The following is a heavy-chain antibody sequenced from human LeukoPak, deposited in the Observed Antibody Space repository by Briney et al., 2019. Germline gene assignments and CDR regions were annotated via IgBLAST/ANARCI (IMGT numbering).Heavy chain of an antibody. CDR3: ARLYSSSSPEDY. J-gene: IGHJ4*02. Sequence: SQTLSLTCTVSGVSISSGDYYWSWIRQPPGKVLEWIGYIYYSGSTNYNPSLKSRVTISVDTSKNQFSLKLSSVTAADTAVYYCARLYSSSSPEDYWGQGTLVTVSS. CDR1: GVSISSGDYY. CDR2: IYYSGST. V-gene: IGHV4-30-4*01. D-gene: IGHD6-6*01.